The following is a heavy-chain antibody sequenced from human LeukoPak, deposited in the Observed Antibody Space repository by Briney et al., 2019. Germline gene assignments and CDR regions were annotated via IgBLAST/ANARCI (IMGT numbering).Heavy chain of an antibody. Sequence: PGGSLRLSCAASGFTFSSYWMHWVRQAPGKRLVWVSRINSDGSSTSYADSVKGRFTISRDNAKNTLYLQMNSMRPEDTAGDYCARGGGYSYGAIDYWREGTLLSVSS. CDR3: ARGGGYSYGAIDY. D-gene: IGHD5-18*01. V-gene: IGHV3-74*01. CDR2: INSDGSST. CDR1: GFTFSSYW. J-gene: IGHJ4*02.